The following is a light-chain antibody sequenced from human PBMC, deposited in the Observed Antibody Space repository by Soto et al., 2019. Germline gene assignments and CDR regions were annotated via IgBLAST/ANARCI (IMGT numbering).Light chain of an antibody. CDR1: QPVKNN. V-gene: IGKV3-15*01. Sequence: IAMPQSPATLSESPGDRIXXYYRSXQPVKNNLAWYQHKPGQAPRILIYGASTRETGISARFSGGGSGTEFTLTISSLQSEDFALYFCQQYEKWPPSITFGQGTRLEVK. CDR3: QQYEKWPPSIT. J-gene: IGKJ5*01. CDR2: GAS.